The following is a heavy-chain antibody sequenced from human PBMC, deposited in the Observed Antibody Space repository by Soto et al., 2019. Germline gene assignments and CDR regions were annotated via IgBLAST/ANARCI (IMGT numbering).Heavy chain of an antibody. Sequence: SETLSLTCTVSGGSISSGDYYWSWIRQPPGKGLEWIGYIYYSGSTYYNPSLKSRVTISVDTSKNQFSLKLSSVTAADTAVYYCARDFFDSSDYTTNRFDPWGQGTLVTVSS. J-gene: IGHJ5*02. CDR3: ARDFFDSSDYTTNRFDP. CDR2: IYYSGST. D-gene: IGHD3-22*01. V-gene: IGHV4-30-4*01. CDR1: GGSISSGDYY.